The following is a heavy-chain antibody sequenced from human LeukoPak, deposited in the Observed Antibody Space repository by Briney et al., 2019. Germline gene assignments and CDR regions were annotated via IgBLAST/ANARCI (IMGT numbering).Heavy chain of an antibody. CDR3: ARHLGWRFGAGDAFDI. CDR2: IYPGDSDT. CDR1: GSIFTSYW. J-gene: IGHJ3*02. D-gene: IGHD3-10*01. V-gene: IGHV5-51*01. Sequence: GASLQISCQGSGSIFTSYWIGWVRQLPAKGLEWMGIIYPGDSDTRYSPSFQGQVTISADKSISTAYLQWSSLKASDTAMYYCARHLGWRFGAGDAFDIWGQGTMVTVSS.